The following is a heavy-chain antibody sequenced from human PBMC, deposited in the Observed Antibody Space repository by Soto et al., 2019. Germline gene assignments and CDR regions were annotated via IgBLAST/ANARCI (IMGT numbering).Heavy chain of an antibody. CDR1: GFSFISYV. D-gene: IGHD6-13*01. CDR2: MSGGGGYT. V-gene: IGHV3-23*01. Sequence: GGSLRLSCAASGFSFISYVMAWLLQAPGKGLEWVSAMSGGGGYTYYPDSVRGRFTISRDNSENTVYLHMNNLRVEDTAFYYCAKASCGSWPYYFASWGQGTLVTVSS. J-gene: IGHJ4*02. CDR3: AKASCGSWPYYFAS.